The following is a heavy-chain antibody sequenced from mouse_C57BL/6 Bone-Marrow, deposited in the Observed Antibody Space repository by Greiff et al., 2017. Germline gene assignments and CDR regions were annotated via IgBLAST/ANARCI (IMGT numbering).Heavy chain of an antibody. CDR3: ARPPIDDGYYVSFYFDD. D-gene: IGHD2-3*01. CDR1: GYTFTSYD. V-gene: IGHV1-85*01. Sequence: VQLQQSGPELVKPGASVKLSCKASGYTFTSYDINWVKQRPGQGLEWIGWICPRDGRTKYNEKFKGKATLTVDTSSSTAYLELHSLTSEDSAVYCWARPPIDDGYYVSFYFDDWGQGTTLTVSS. CDR2: ICPRDGRT. J-gene: IGHJ2*01.